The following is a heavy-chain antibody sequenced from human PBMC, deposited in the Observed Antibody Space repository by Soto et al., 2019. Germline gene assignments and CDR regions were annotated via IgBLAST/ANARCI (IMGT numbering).Heavy chain of an antibody. V-gene: IGHV4-30-2*01. Sequence: PSETLSLTCAVSGGSISSGGYSWSWIRQPPGKGLEWIGYIYHSGSTYHNPSLKSRVTISVDRSKNQFSLKLSSVTAADTAVYYCARVGVEDYYDSSGYYSYYYFDYWGQGTLVTSPQ. CDR1: GGSISSGGYS. D-gene: IGHD3-22*01. CDR3: ARVGVEDYYDSSGYYSYYYFDY. CDR2: IYHSGST. J-gene: IGHJ4*02.